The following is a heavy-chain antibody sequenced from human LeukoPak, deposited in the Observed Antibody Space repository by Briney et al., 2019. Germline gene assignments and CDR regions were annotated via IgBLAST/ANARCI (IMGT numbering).Heavy chain of an antibody. J-gene: IGHJ3*02. CDR2: FDSEDGET. D-gene: IGHD4-17*01. Sequence: ASVKVSCKVSGYTLTELSMHWVRQAPGKGLEWMGGFDSEDGETIYAQKFQGRVTMTEDTSTDTAYMELSSLRSEDTAVYYCATVYGDYAGPYDAFDIWGQGTMVTVSS. CDR1: GYTLTELS. V-gene: IGHV1-24*01. CDR3: ATVYGDYAGPYDAFDI.